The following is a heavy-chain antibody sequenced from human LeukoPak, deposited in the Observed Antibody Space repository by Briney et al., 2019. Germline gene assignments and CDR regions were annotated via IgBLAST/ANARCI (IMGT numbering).Heavy chain of an antibody. CDR1: GYTLTCYY. J-gene: IGHJ4*02. CDR3: ARSFYDTSGYYLDS. D-gene: IGHD3-22*01. Sequence: GASVKVSCKASGYTLTCYYMHWVRQAPGQGLEWMGRINPNNGDTKYAQKFQGRVTMTRDTSINTAYMELSSLGSDDTAVYYCARSFYDTSGYYLDSWGQGTLVAVSS. CDR2: INPNNGDT. V-gene: IGHV1-2*06.